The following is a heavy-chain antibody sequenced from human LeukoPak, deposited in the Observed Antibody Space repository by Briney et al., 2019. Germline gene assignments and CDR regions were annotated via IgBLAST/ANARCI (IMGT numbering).Heavy chain of an antibody. J-gene: IGHJ4*02. CDR3: AKNPYCSSTTCHFDY. CDR2: ISGGGDTT. D-gene: IGHD2-2*01. CDR1: GFFFNNYA. V-gene: IGHV3-23*01. Sequence: GGSLRLSCAASGFFFNNYAMNWVRQPPGKGLEWASAISGGGDTTFYADSVRGRFTISRDNSKNTLFLQMNSLRAEDTATYYCAKNPYCSSTTCHFDYWGQGTLVTVSS.